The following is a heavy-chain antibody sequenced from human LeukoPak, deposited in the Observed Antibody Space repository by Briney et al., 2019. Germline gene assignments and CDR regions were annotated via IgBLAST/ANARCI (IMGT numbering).Heavy chain of an antibody. V-gene: IGHV1-8*01. CDR1: GYTFTSYD. Sequence: GASVKVSCKASGYTFTSYDINWVRQATGRGLEWMGWMNPNSGNTGYAQKFQGRVTMTRNTSISTAYMELSSLRSEDTAVYYCARGKSSMIVVDDGVDYWGQGTLVTVSS. CDR2: MNPNSGNT. CDR3: ARGKSSMIVVDDGVDY. D-gene: IGHD3-22*01. J-gene: IGHJ4*02.